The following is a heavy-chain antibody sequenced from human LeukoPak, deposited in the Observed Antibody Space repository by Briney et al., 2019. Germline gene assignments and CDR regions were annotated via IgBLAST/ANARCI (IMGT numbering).Heavy chain of an antibody. J-gene: IGHJ5*02. CDR1: GYTFTGYY. CDR2: INPNSGGT. CDR3: ARGGGYSSGWYDGDWFDP. V-gene: IGHV1-2*02. Sequence: ASVKVSCKASGYTFTGYYMHWVRQAPGQGLEWMGWINPNSGGTNYAQKFQGRVTMTRDMSISTAYMELSRLRSDDTAVYYCARGGGYSSGWYDGDWFDPWGQGTLVTVSS. D-gene: IGHD6-19*01.